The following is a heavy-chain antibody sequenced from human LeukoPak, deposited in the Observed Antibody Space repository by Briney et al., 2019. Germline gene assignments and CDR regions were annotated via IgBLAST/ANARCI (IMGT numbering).Heavy chain of an antibody. CDR2: ISSSSSYI. CDR3: ARALPYYYYMDV. Sequence: GGSLRLSCAASGFTFSSYSMNWVRQAPGKGLEWVSSISSSSSYIYYADSVKGRFTISRDNAKNSLYLQMNSLRVEDTAVYYCARALPYYYYMDVWGKGTTVTVSS. V-gene: IGHV3-21*01. J-gene: IGHJ6*03. CDR1: GFTFSSYS.